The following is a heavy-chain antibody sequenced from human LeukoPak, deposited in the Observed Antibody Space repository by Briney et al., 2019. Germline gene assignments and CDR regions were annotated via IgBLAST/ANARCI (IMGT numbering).Heavy chain of an antibody. CDR3: ARRTSSGWLFDY. Sequence: SETLSLTCTVSGSSISTYYWSWIRQPPGKGLEWIGYIYYSGSTNYNPSLKSRVTISVDTSKNQFSLKLNSVSAADTALYYCARRTSSGWLFDYWGQGALVTVSS. CDR2: IYYSGST. D-gene: IGHD6-19*01. V-gene: IGHV4-59*08. CDR1: GSSISTYY. J-gene: IGHJ4*02.